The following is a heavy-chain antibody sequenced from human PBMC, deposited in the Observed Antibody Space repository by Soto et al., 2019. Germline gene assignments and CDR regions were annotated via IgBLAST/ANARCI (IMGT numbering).Heavy chain of an antibody. Sequence: ASVKVSCKASGYTFTSYGISWVRQAPGQGLEWMGWISAYNGNTNYAQKLQGRVTMTTDTSTSTAYMELRSLRSDDTAVYYCARGPHLYYYGSASYYVYWGEGTPVTVSS. CDR2: ISAYNGNT. CDR3: ARGPHLYYYGSASYYVY. J-gene: IGHJ4*02. CDR1: GYTFTSYG. V-gene: IGHV1-18*01. D-gene: IGHD3-10*01.